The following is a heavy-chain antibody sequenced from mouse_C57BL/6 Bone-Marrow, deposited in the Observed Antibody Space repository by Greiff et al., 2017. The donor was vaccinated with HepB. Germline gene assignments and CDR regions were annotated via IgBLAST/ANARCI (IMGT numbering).Heavy chain of an antibody. J-gene: IGHJ2*01. CDR1: GYTFTSYW. Sequence: QVQLQQPGTELVKPGASVKLSCKASGYTFTSYWMHWVKQRPGQGLEWIGNINPSNGGTNYNQKFKGKATLTVDQSSSTAYMQLNSLTSEDSAVYYCALYYYGSRGYYFDYWGQGTTLTVSS. V-gene: IGHV1-53*01. CDR3: ALYYYGSRGYYFDY. CDR2: INPSNGGT. D-gene: IGHD1-1*01.